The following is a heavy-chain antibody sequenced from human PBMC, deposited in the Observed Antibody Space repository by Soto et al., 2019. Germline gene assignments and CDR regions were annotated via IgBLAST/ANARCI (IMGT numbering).Heavy chain of an antibody. V-gene: IGHV1-69*13. J-gene: IGHJ4*02. CDR3: ARDPPPYSGYDYKGDY. CDR2: IIPIFGTA. D-gene: IGHD5-12*01. CDR1: GGTFSSYA. Sequence: GASVKVSCKASGGTFSSYAISWVRQAPGQGLEWMGGIIPIFGTANYAQKFQGRVTITADESTSTAYMELSSLRSEDTAVYYCARDPPPYSGYDYKGDYWGQGTLVTVSS.